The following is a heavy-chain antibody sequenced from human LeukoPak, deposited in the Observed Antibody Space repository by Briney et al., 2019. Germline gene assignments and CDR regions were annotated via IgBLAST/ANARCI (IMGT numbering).Heavy chain of an antibody. J-gene: IGHJ3*02. Sequence: GGSLRLSCAASGFTFSVYGIHWVRQAPGMGLEWVAVIWNDGSEKFYADSVKGRLTISRDNSKSTLYLQMNSLRVEDTAVYYCVRASGPFDIWGQGTMVTVSS. CDR2: IWNDGSEK. D-gene: IGHD6-25*01. V-gene: IGHV3-33*01. CDR3: VRASGPFDI. CDR1: GFTFSVYG.